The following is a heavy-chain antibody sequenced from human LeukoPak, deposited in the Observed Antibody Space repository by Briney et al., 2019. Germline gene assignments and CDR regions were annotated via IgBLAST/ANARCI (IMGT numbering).Heavy chain of an antibody. CDR1: GFTFSSYA. Sequence: PGGSLRLSCAASGFTFSSYAMQWVRQAPGKGLEWVAFILYGGSNKYYADPVKGRFTISRDNSKNTLYLQMNSLTAEDTAVYYCAKGRDTYQYGMDVWGQGTTVTVSS. CDR2: ILYGGSNK. V-gene: IGHV3-30*02. CDR3: AKGRDTYQYGMDV. J-gene: IGHJ6*02.